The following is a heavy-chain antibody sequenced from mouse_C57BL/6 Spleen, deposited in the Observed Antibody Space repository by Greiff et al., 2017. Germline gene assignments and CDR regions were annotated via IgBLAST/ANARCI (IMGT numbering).Heavy chain of an antibody. J-gene: IGHJ1*03. CDR1: GFTFSDYG. CDR2: ISSGSSTI. CDR3: AREGTWGYGSSYGYFDV. V-gene: IGHV5-17*01. Sequence: EVQGVESGGGLVKPGGSLKLSCAASGFTFSDYGMHWVRQAPEKGLEWVAYISSGSSTIYYADTVKGRFTISRDNAKNTLFLQMTSLRSEDTAMYYCAREGTWGYGSSYGYFDVWGTGTTVTVSS. D-gene: IGHD1-1*01.